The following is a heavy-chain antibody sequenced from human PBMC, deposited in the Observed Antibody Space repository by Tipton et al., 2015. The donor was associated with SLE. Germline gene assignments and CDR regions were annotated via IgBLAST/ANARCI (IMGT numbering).Heavy chain of an antibody. V-gene: IGHV7-4-1*02. CDR2: INTNTGNP. CDR1: GYTFTNFA. J-gene: IGHJ4*02. CDR3: ARVGFAAFDY. D-gene: IGHD2-15*01. Sequence: QSGAEVKNPGASMKISCKASGYTFTNFAIHWVRQAPGQGLEWMGWINTNTGNPTYAQGFTGRFVFSLETSVRTTYLQISRLKAEDTVVYYCARVGFAAFDYWGQGSLVTVSS.